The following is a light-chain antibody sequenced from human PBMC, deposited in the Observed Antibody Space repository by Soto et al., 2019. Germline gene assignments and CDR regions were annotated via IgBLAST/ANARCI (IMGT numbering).Light chain of an antibody. CDR3: QQYSKWPLT. V-gene: IGKV1-9*01. J-gene: IGKJ4*01. CDR1: QGISSY. CDR2: AAS. Sequence: IQLTHSPSSLSASVGDRVTITCRASQGISSYLAWYQQKPGKAPKLLIYAASSLQSGVPSRFSGSGSETEFTLTISSLQSEDFAVYYCQQYSKWPLTFGGGTKVDI.